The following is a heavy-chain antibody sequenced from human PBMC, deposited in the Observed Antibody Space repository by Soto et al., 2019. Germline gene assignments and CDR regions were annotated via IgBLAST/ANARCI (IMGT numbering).Heavy chain of an antibody. CDR3: ARVAYGDYVGSAFDI. V-gene: IGHV3-48*02. D-gene: IGHD4-17*01. Sequence: GGSLRLSCAASGFTFSSYSMNWVRQAPGKGLEWVSYISSSSSTIYYADSVKGRFTISRDNAKNSLYLQMNSLRDEDTAVYYCARVAYGDYVGSAFDIWGRGTMVTVSS. CDR1: GFTFSSYS. J-gene: IGHJ3*02. CDR2: ISSSSSTI.